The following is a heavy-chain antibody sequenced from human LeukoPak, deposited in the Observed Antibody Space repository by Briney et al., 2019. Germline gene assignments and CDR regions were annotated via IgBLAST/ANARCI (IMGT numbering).Heavy chain of an antibody. D-gene: IGHD3-10*01. J-gene: IGHJ3*01. CDR2: FNWNGHST. CDR3: ARERSGVAFDL. V-gene: IGHV3-20*04. Sequence: PGGSLRLSCAASGFTFDDYAMSWVRQAPGKGLEWVSGFNWNGHSTGYADSVKGRFTISRDNAKNSLYLHMNGLRAADTALYYCARERSGVAFDLWGQGTMVTVS. CDR1: GFTFDDYA.